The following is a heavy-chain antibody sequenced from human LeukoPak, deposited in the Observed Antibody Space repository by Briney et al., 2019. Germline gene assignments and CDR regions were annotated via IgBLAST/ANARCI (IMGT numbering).Heavy chain of an antibody. D-gene: IGHD3-10*01. Sequence: GGSLRLSCAASGFTFSTYWMSWARQAPGKGPEWVAYIKQDGSEKDYVDSVKGRFTISRDNAKNSLYLQMNSLRVEDTAVYYCARGPPYGSRSDFLDYWGLGTLVTVSS. CDR1: GFTFSTYW. CDR2: IKQDGSEK. CDR3: ARGPPYGSRSDFLDY. V-gene: IGHV3-7*01. J-gene: IGHJ4*02.